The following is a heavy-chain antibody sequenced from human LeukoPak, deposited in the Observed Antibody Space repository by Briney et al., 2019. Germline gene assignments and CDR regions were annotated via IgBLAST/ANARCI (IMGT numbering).Heavy chain of an antibody. D-gene: IGHD5-18*01. V-gene: IGHV3-23*01. CDR3: AKHSGYNCGNYFGY. CDR2: ISASATST. J-gene: IGHJ4*02. Sequence: QPGRSLRLSCAVAGFTFRNYAMSWGRQAAGKGLGWVATISASATSTYHADSVKGRFTISRDSSKNMLYLQMNSLRAEDTAIYSCAKHSGYNCGNYFGYWGQGTLVTVSS. CDR1: GFTFRNYA.